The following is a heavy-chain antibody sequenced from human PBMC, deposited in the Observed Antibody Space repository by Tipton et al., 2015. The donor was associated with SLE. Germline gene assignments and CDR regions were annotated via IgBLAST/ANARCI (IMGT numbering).Heavy chain of an antibody. Sequence: TLSLTCAVSGGSFSGYYWYWVRQPPEQGLEWIGEITQSGVTNYNPSLKSRVTMSLDTSKNQFSLKLTSVTAADTAVYYCARDLGEDRTDAFGVWGQGTRVIVSS. CDR1: GGSFSGYY. D-gene: IGHD2-21*01. CDR2: ITQSGVT. CDR3: ARDLGEDRTDAFGV. J-gene: IGHJ3*01. V-gene: IGHV4-34*01.